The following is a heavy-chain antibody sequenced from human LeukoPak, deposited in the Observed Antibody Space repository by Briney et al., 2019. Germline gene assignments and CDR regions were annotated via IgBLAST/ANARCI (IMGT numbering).Heavy chain of an antibody. Sequence: PGGSLRLSCAASGFTFSSYSMNWVRQAPGKGLEWVSAISGSGGSTYYADSVKGRFTISRDNSKNTLYLQMNSLRAEDTAVYFCARVFGLVDPFEYWGQGTLVTVSS. CDR2: ISGSGGST. CDR1: GFTFSSYS. V-gene: IGHV3-23*01. D-gene: IGHD3-16*01. J-gene: IGHJ4*02. CDR3: ARVFGLVDPFEY.